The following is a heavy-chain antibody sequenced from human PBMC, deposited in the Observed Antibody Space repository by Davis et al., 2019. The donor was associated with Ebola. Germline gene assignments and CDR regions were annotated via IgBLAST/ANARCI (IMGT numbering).Heavy chain of an antibody. V-gene: IGHV1-69*13. CDR1: GGSFSSHP. Sequence: SVKVSCKTSGGSFSSHPISWVRQAPRQGLEWMGGIIPIFDTPHYAQKFQGRITITADASTGTAYTELSSLRSEDTATYFCARDFDGGNYYFDYWGPGTPVTVSS. CDR3: ARDFDGGNYYFDY. D-gene: IGHD3-9*01. CDR2: IIPIFDTP. J-gene: IGHJ4*02.